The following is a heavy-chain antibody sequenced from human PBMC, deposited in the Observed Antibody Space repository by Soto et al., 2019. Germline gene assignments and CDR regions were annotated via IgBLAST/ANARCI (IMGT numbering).Heavy chain of an antibody. CDR3: ARYRSSNWYVD. V-gene: IGHV3-66*01. CDR2: IYSGGST. CDR1: GFTVSTNY. J-gene: IGHJ6*02. Sequence: PGGSLRLSCAASGFTVSTNYMIWVRQAPGKGLEWLLVIYSGGSTDYTDSVKGRFTISRDNSKNTLYLQMNSLRAEDTAVYYCARYRSSNWYVDWGQGTTVTVSS. D-gene: IGHD6-13*01.